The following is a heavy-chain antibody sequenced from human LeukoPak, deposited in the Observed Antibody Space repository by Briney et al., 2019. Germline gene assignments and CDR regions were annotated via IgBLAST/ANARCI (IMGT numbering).Heavy chain of an antibody. CDR1: GYTFTSYW. Sequence: GESLKISCKGSGYTFTSYWIAWVRQMPGKGLEWMGIIHPGDSDTRYSPSFQGQVTISADKSISTAYLQWSSLRPSDTAMYYCARIAVARAGGFDIWGQGTVVTVSS. J-gene: IGHJ3*02. CDR2: IHPGDSDT. D-gene: IGHD2-21*01. CDR3: ARIAVARAGGFDI. V-gene: IGHV5-51*01.